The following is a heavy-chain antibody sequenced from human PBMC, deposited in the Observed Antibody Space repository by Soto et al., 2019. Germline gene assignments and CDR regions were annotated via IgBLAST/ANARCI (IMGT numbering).Heavy chain of an antibody. V-gene: IGHV3-21*01. CDR1: GFTFSSYS. Sequence: GGSLRLSCAASGFTFSSYSMNWVRQAPGKGLECVSSISSSSSYIYYADSVKGRFTISRDNAKNSLYLQMNSLRAEDTAVYYCARELGFGELFQGDYYYGMDVWGQGTTVTVSS. D-gene: IGHD3-10*01. CDR2: ISSSSSYI. CDR3: ARELGFGELFQGDYYYGMDV. J-gene: IGHJ6*02.